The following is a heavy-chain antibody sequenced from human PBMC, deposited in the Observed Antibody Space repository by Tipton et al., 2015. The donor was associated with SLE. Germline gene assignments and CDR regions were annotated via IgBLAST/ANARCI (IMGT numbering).Heavy chain of an antibody. Sequence: TLSLTCAVYGGSFSGYYWSWIRQPPGKGLEWIGEINHSGSTNYNPSLKSRVTISVDTSKNQFSLKLSSVAAADTAVYYCARGGDIYFYDGSGYRSDFDVWGQGTMVTVSS. V-gene: IGHV4-34*01. J-gene: IGHJ3*01. CDR3: ARGGDIYFYDGSGYRSDFDV. CDR1: GGSFSGYY. D-gene: IGHD3-22*01. CDR2: INHSGST.